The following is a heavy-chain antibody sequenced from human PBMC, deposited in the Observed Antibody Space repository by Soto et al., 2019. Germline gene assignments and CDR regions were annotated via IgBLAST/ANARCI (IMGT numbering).Heavy chain of an antibody. V-gene: IGHV3-23*01. CDR3: AKLQAYSYGPGAYFDY. D-gene: IGHD5-18*01. CDR1: GFTFRSYA. Sequence: EVQLLESGGGLVQPGGSLRLSCSASGFTFRSYAMSWVRQAPGQGLEWGSAISGSCGSTDYVDSVKGRFTISRDNSKNTLYLQMKSLRAEDTAVYYCAKLQAYSYGPGAYFDYWGQGTLVTVSS. J-gene: IGHJ4*02. CDR2: ISGSCGST.